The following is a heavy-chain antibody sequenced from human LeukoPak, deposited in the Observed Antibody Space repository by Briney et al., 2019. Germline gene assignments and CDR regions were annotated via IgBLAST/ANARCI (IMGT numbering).Heavy chain of an antibody. V-gene: IGHV1-2*02. Sequence: EASVKVSFKASGYTFTGYYMHWVRQAPGQGLEWMGWINPNSGGTNYAQKFQGRVTMTRDTSISTAYMELSRLRSDDTAVYYCARSLPEYYYYGMDVWGQGTTVTVSS. CDR2: INPNSGGT. CDR1: GYTFTGYY. CDR3: ARSLPEYYYYGMDV. D-gene: IGHD1-14*01. J-gene: IGHJ6*02.